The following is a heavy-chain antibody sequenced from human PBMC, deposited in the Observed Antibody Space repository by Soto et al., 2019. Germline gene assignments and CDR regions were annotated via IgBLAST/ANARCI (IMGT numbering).Heavy chain of an antibody. J-gene: IGHJ6*02. CDR3: ARKHLPGYYYYGMDV. D-gene: IGHD2-2*01. Sequence: GASVKVSCKASGGTFSSYAISWVRQAPGQGLEWMGGIIPIFGTANYAQKFQGRVTITADESTSTSYMELSSLRSEDTAVYYCARKHLPGYYYYGMDVWGQGTTVTVSS. CDR1: GGTFSSYA. V-gene: IGHV1-69*13. CDR2: IIPIFGTA.